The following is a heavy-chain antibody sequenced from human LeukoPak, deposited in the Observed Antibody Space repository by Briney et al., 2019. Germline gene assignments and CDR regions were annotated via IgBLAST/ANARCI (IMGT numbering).Heavy chain of an antibody. Sequence: SETLSLTCTVSGGSISSSSYYWSWIRQHPGKGLEWIASIYYSGSIYYNPSLKSRITISVDTSKNQFSLKLSSVTAADTAVYYCARSLALYHYVSLPRFDYWGQGTLVTVSS. D-gene: IGHD3-10*02. CDR2: IYYSGSI. CDR3: ARSLALYHYVSLPRFDY. V-gene: IGHV4-31*03. CDR1: GGSISSSSYY. J-gene: IGHJ4*02.